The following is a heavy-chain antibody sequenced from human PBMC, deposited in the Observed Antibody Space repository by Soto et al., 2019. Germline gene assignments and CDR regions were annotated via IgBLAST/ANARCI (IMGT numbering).Heavy chain of an antibody. CDR2: ISSSSSYI. Sequence: PGGSLRLSCAASGFTFGSYSMNWVRQAPGKGLEWIASISSSSSYIYYADSVKGRFTISRDNAKNSLYLQMNSLRAEDTAVYYCAREDIAVADYWGQGTLVTVSS. D-gene: IGHD6-19*01. J-gene: IGHJ4*02. CDR1: GFTFGSYS. CDR3: AREDIAVADY. V-gene: IGHV3-21*01.